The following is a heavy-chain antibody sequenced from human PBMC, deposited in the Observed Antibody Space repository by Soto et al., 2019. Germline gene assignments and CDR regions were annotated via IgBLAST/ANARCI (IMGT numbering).Heavy chain of an antibody. V-gene: IGHV3-30*18. Sequence: QVPLVESGGGVVQPGRSLRLSCAASGFTFSSYGMHWVRQAPAKGQEWVSVISYDGRNKYYADSVKGRFTISRDNSKNTLYLQMNSLRAEDTAVYYCAKESIAAAGTSFDYWGQGTLVTVSS. J-gene: IGHJ4*02. CDR3: AKESIAAAGTSFDY. D-gene: IGHD6-13*01. CDR1: GFTFSSYG. CDR2: ISYDGRNK.